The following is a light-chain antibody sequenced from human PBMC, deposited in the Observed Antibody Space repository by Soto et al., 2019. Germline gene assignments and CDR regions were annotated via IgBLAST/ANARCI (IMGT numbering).Light chain of an antibody. CDR1: QSVSNNY. Sequence: EIVLTQSPGTLSLSPVERATLSCMASQSVSNNYLAWYQQKPVQAPRLLIYGASTRATGIPDRFSGSGSGTDFTLTISRLEPEDFAVYYCQQFSSYPLTFGGGTKVDIK. V-gene: IGKV3-20*01. CDR3: QQFSSYPLT. CDR2: GAS. J-gene: IGKJ4*01.